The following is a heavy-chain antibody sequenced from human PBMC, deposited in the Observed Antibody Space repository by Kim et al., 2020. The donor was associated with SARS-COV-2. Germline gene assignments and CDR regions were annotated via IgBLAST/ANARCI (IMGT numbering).Heavy chain of an antibody. CDR3: ARGYSTSLQAYYYYHCMDV. Sequence: GGSLRLSCTASGFIFSRYSMNWVRQAPGKGLEWVASISSDSDYIFYGDSMKGRFTISRDNARNSLYLQMDSLRAEDTAVYFCARGYSTSLQAYYYYHCMDVWGKGTTVAVSS. D-gene: IGHD2-2*01. J-gene: IGHJ6*03. CDR2: ISSDSDYI. V-gene: IGHV3-21*01. CDR1: GFIFSRYS.